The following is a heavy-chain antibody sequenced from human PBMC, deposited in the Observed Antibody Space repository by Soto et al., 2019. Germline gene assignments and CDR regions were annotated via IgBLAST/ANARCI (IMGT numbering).Heavy chain of an antibody. Sequence: QVQLVESGGGVVQPGRSLRLSCAASGFTFSSYAMHWVRQAPGKGLEWVAVISYDGSNKYYADSVKGRFTISRDNSKNAVYLQMNSLRAEDTAVYYCARDSLTTVVTAWGNWFDPWGQGTLVTVSS. CDR1: GFTFSSYA. D-gene: IGHD4-17*01. CDR2: ISYDGSNK. J-gene: IGHJ5*02. CDR3: ARDSLTTVVTAWGNWFDP. V-gene: IGHV3-30-3*01.